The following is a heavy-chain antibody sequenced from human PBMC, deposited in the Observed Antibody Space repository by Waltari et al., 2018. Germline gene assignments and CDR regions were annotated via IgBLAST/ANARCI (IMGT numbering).Heavy chain of an antibody. CDR2: IGCGGET. J-gene: IGHJ4*02. Sequence: EVQLLESGGGLIQPGGSLRLSCAASGFVFSTNAMSWVRQSPGKGREWVSDIGCGGETHYTDSVTGRFTISRDNSKSSLYLQMNSLRAEDTAVYYCAKDLYWWTAADYWGQGILVTVSS. D-gene: IGHD6-13*01. CDR1: GFVFSTNA. V-gene: IGHV3-23*01. CDR3: AKDLYWWTAADY.